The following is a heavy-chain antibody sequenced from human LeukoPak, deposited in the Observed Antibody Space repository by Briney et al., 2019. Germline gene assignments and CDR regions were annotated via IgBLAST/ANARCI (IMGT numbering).Heavy chain of an antibody. CDR2: INQYGSEK. CDR1: GFIFGSYW. Sequence: TGGSLRLSCEVSGFIFGSYWMDWVRQAPGRGLKWVANINQYGSEKYFLDSVKGRFTISRDNAKNSLYLQLNSLRAEDTAVYYCSRALEVWGKGTTVTVSS. V-gene: IGHV3-7*04. CDR3: SRALEV. J-gene: IGHJ6*04.